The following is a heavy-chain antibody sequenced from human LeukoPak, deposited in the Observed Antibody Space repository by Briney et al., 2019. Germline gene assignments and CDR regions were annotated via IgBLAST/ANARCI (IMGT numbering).Heavy chain of an antibody. J-gene: IGHJ4*02. Sequence: PGGSLRLSCAASGFTFSSYWMSWVRQAPGKGLEWVGNIKQDGSEKYYVDSVKGRFTISRDNAKNSLYLQMNSLRAEDTAVYYCARDPEGWLQFGYYFDYWGQGTLVTVSS. CDR1: GFTFSSYW. V-gene: IGHV3-7*01. D-gene: IGHD5-24*01. CDR3: ARDPEGWLQFGYYFDY. CDR2: IKQDGSEK.